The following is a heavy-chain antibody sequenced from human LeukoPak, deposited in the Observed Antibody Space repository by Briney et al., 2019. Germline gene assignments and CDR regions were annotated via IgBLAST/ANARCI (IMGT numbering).Heavy chain of an antibody. V-gene: IGHV1-46*01. D-gene: IGHD3-10*01. Sequence: ASVKVSCKASGYTFSNFYMHWVRQAPGQGLEWMGFINPSGGSANYAQKFQGRVTMTRDMSTSTVYMELSSLRSEDTAVYYCASGNYGSGSYSYYFDYWGQGTLVTVSS. CDR3: ASGNYGSGSYSYYFDY. CDR2: INPSGGSA. J-gene: IGHJ4*02. CDR1: GYTFSNFY.